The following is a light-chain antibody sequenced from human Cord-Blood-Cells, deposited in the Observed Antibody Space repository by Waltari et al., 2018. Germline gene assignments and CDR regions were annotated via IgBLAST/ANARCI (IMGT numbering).Light chain of an antibody. CDR3: SSYTSSSTWV. Sequence: QSALTQPASVSGSPGQSITISCTGTSSDVGGYNYVSWYQQHPGKAPKLMIYDVSKRPSGVSNRFSGSKSGNTASLPSSALQAEDEADYYCSSYTSSSTWVFGGGTKLSVL. CDR1: SSDVGGYNY. CDR2: DVS. J-gene: IGLJ3*02. V-gene: IGLV2-14*01.